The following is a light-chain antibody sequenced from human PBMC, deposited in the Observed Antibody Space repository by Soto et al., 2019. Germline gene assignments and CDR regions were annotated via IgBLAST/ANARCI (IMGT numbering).Light chain of an antibody. CDR1: PSVSSTS. CDR3: QQYAYSPVT. Sequence: EIVLTQSPGTLSLSPGERATLSCRASPSVSSTSLAWYQQRPGQAPRLLIFGASSRATDIPDRFSGSGSGTDFTLTISRLEPEDFAVYYCQQYAYSPVTFGQGTKVEI. CDR2: GAS. V-gene: IGKV3-20*01. J-gene: IGKJ1*01.